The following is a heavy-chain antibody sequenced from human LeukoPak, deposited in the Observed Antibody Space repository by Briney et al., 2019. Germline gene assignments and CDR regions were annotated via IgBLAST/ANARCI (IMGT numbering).Heavy chain of an antibody. D-gene: IGHD2-8*01. CDR2: ISGSGGST. J-gene: IGHJ3*01. Sequence: GGSLRLTCAASGFTFTSYAMSWVRRAPGKGLEGVSAISGSGGSTYYADSVKGRFTISRDNSKNTLYLQMNSLRAEDTAVYYCARRLFETPSVLDAFDFWGQGTMVTVSS. CDR1: GFTFTSYA. CDR3: ARRLFETPSVLDAFDF. V-gene: IGHV3-23*01.